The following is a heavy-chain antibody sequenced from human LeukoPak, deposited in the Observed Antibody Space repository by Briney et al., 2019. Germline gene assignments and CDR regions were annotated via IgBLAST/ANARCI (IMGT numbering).Heavy chain of an antibody. J-gene: IGHJ4*02. CDR2: INQDGSDK. CDR1: GFIFSSYT. V-gene: IGHV3-7*01. CDR3: VGGDY. Sequence: GGSLRLSCAASGFIFSSYTMNWVRQAPGKGLECVANINQDGSDKYYVDSVKGRFTISRDNTKNSLYLQMNSLRAEDTAVYYCVGGDYWGQGTLVTVSS.